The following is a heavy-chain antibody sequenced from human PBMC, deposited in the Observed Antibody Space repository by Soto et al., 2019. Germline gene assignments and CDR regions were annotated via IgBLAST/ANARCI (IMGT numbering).Heavy chain of an antibody. D-gene: IGHD3-16*02. CDR2: INHSGST. CDR1: GGSFSGYY. V-gene: IGHV4-34*01. J-gene: IGHJ4*02. CDR3: ARGGPYYDYVWGSYRYSRFDY. Sequence: QVQLQQWGAGLLKSSETLSLTCAVYGGSFSGYYWSWIRQPPGQGLEWIGEINHSGSTNYTPSLKSRVTISVDTSKNQFSLKLRSVTAADTAVYYCARGGPYYDYVWGSYRYSRFDYWGQGTLVTVSS.